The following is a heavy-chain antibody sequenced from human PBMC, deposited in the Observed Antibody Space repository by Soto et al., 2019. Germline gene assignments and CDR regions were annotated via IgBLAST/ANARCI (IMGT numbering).Heavy chain of an antibody. CDR2: INSDGSST. Sequence: GGSLRLSCAASGFTFSSYWMHWVRQSPGKGLVWVSRINSDGSSTSYADSVKGRFTISRDNAKNTLYLQMNSLRAEDTAVYYCARGWLVTEGSFDPWGQGTLVTVSS. V-gene: IGHV3-74*01. CDR1: GFTFSSYW. CDR3: ARGWLVTEGSFDP. D-gene: IGHD6-19*01. J-gene: IGHJ5*02.